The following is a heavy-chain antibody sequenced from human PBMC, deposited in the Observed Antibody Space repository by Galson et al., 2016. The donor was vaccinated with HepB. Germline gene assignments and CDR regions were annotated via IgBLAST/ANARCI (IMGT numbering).Heavy chain of an antibody. V-gene: IGHV3-74*01. CDR2: INTDGSRT. D-gene: IGHD1-26*01. CDR3: ARDFKLGAPDCMDV. Sequence: SLRLPCAASGFTFSSHWMHWVRQAPGKGLVWVSRINTDGSRTSYADSVKGRFTISRDNAKNTLYLQMNSLRAEDTAVYYCARDFKLGAPDCMDVWGKGTTVTVS. CDR1: GFTFSSHW. J-gene: IGHJ6*03.